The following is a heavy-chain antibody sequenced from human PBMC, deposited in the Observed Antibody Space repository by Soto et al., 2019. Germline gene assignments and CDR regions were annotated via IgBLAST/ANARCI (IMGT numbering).Heavy chain of an antibody. J-gene: IGHJ5*02. CDR3: ARGVVVPAAPRFDP. CDR1: GFTFSSYA. D-gene: IGHD2-2*01. Sequence: GGSLRLSCAAPGFTFSSYAMYWVRQAPGKGLEWVAVISYDGSNKYYADSVKGRFTISRDNSKNTLYLQMNSLRAEDTAVYYCARGVVVPAAPRFDPWGQGTLVTVSS. CDR2: ISYDGSNK. V-gene: IGHV3-30-3*01.